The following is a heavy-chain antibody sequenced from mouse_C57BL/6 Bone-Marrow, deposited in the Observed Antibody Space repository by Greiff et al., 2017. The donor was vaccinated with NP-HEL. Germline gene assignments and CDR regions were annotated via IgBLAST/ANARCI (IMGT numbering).Heavy chain of an antibody. J-gene: IGHJ1*03. V-gene: IGHV1-84*01. D-gene: IGHD2-3*01. CDR3: ARGSDGYYYWYFDV. CDR2: IYPGSGNT. CDR1: GYTFTDYY. Sequence: VQGVESGPELVKPGASVKISCKASGYTFTDYYINWVKQRPGQGLEWIGWIYPGSGNTKYNEKFKGKATLTVDTSSSTAYMQLSSLTSEDSAVYFCARGSDGYYYWYFDVWGTGTTVTVSS.